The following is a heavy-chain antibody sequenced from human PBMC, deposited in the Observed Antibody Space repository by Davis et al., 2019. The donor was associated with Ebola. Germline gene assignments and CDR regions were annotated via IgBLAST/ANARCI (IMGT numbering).Heavy chain of an antibody. CDR2: NSYSGST. CDR3: ARGEDSSGWYGDY. CDR1: GDSVSSGSYY. D-gene: IGHD6-19*01. J-gene: IGHJ4*02. Sequence: PSETLSLTCTVSGDSVSSGSYYWSWIRPPPGKGLEWIGYNSYSGSTNYHPSLKSRVTLSVDPSKNQFSLKQSSVTAADTAVYYCARGEDSSGWYGDYWGQGTLVTVSS. V-gene: IGHV4-61*01.